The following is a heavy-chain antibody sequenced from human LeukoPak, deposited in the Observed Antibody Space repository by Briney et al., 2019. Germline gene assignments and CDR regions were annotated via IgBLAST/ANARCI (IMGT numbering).Heavy chain of an antibody. Sequence: ASVKVSCKASGYTFTSYGISWVRQASGQGLEWMGWISAYNGNTNYAQKLQGRVTMTTDTSTSTAYMELRSLRSDDTAVYYCARVPQGTGANWFDPWGQGTLVTVSS. CDR1: GYTFTSYG. V-gene: IGHV1-18*01. J-gene: IGHJ5*02. CDR3: ARVPQGTGANWFDP. CDR2: ISAYNGNT. D-gene: IGHD1-1*01.